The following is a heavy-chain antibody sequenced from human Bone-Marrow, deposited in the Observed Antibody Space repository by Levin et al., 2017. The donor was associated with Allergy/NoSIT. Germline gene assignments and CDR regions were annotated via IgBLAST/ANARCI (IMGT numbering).Heavy chain of an antibody. V-gene: IGHV4-39*01. Sequence: PSETLSLTCTVSGGSISSSNYYWGWIRQPPGKGLEWIGSIHYTGSIDYNPSLESRVTISVDTSKNQFSLKVSSVTATETAVYYCARHSVTGADFWGQGALVTVSS. D-gene: IGHD7-27*01. CDR2: IHYTGSI. J-gene: IGHJ4*02. CDR3: ARHSVTGADF. CDR1: GGSISSSNYY.